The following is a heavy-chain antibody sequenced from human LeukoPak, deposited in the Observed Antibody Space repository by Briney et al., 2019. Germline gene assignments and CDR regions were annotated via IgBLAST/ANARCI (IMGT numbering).Heavy chain of an antibody. Sequence: GGSLRLSCAASGFTFSGYSMNWVRQAPGKGLEWVSSISTGSNYTYYADSVKGRFTISRDDAKNSLYLQMNSLRAEDTAVYYCARDYGGNSDYWGQGTLVTVSS. CDR2: ISTGSNYT. J-gene: IGHJ4*02. D-gene: IGHD4-23*01. CDR1: GFTFSGYS. V-gene: IGHV3-21*01. CDR3: ARDYGGNSDY.